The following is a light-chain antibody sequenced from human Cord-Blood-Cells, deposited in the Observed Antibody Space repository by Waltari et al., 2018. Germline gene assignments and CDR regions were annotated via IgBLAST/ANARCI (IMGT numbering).Light chain of an antibody. Sequence: DIQMTQSPSSLSASVGDRVTITCQASQDISNYLNWYQQKPGKAPKLLNYAAFNLETGVPYGFSGIGSWTYCSFTNSSRQPEGIATYYCQQYDNLPAVGQGTRLESK. CDR3: QQYDNLPA. CDR1: QDISNY. CDR2: AAF. V-gene: IGKV1-33*01. J-gene: IGKJ5*01.